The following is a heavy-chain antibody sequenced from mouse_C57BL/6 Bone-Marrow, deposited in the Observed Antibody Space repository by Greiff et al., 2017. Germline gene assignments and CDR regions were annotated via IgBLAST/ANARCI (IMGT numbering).Heavy chain of an antibody. J-gene: IGHJ2*01. V-gene: IGHV1-81*01. CDR1: GYTFTSYG. CDR3: ARREGELSYFDY. Sequence: VKLMESGPELVKPGASVKISCKASGYTFTSYGISWVKQRTGQGLEWIGEIYPRSGNTYYNEKFKGKATLTADKSSSTAYMELRSLTSEDSAVYFCARREGELSYFDYWGQGTTLTVSS. CDR2: IYPRSGNT.